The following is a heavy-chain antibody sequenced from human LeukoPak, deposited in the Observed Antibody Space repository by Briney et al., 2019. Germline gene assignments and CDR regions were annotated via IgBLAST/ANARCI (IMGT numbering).Heavy chain of an antibody. J-gene: IGHJ4*02. CDR2: INHSGST. CDR3: ARRWEPLGFDY. D-gene: IGHD1-26*01. CDR1: GGSFSGYY. Sequence: SETLSLTCAVYGGSFSGYYWSWIRQPPGKGLEWIGEINHSGSTNYNPSLKSRVTISVDTSKNQFSLKLSSVTAADTAVYYCARRWEPLGFDYWGQGTLVTVSS. V-gene: IGHV4-34*01.